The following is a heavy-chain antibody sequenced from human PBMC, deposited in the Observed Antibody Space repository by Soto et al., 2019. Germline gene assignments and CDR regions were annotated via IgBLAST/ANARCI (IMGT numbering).Heavy chain of an antibody. D-gene: IGHD1-1*01. CDR3: ARTRRLTTGTNSDYYYYGMDV. CDR2: IYYSGST. J-gene: IGHJ6*02. CDR1: GGSISSSNYY. Sequence: SETLSLTCTVSGGSISSSNYYWGWIRQPPGKGLEWIGSIYYSGSTYYNPSLKSRVTISVDTSKNQFSLKLSSVTAADTAVYYCARTRRLTTGTNSDYYYYGMDVWGQGTTVTVSS. V-gene: IGHV4-39*01.